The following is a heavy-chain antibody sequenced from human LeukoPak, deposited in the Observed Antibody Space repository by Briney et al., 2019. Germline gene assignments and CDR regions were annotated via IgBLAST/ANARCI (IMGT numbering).Heavy chain of an antibody. CDR2: INSDGSST. Sequence: GWSLRLSCAASGFTFSSYWMHWVRQAPGKGLVWVSRINSDGSSTNYADSVKGRFTISRDNAKNTLYLQVKSLRAEDTAVYYCARGPSGWGSLDSWGQGTLVTVSS. CDR1: GFTFSSYW. J-gene: IGHJ4*02. D-gene: IGHD7-27*01. V-gene: IGHV3-74*01. CDR3: ARGPSGWGSLDS.